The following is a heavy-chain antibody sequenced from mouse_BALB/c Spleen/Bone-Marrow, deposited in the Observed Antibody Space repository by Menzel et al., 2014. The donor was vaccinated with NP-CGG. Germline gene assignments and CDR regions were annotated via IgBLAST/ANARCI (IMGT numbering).Heavy chain of an antibody. D-gene: IGHD1-1*01. CDR2: ILPGSGTT. J-gene: IGHJ4*01. Sequence: QVQLQQSGAELMKPGASVKISCKTTGYTFSSYWIEWVKQRPGHGLEWIGEILPGSGTTNYNEKFKGKATFTADTSSNTAYMQLSSLTSEDSAVYYCARSNYYGLYYAMDYWGQGPSVTVSS. V-gene: IGHV1-9*01. CDR3: ARSNYYGLYYAMDY. CDR1: GYTFSSYW.